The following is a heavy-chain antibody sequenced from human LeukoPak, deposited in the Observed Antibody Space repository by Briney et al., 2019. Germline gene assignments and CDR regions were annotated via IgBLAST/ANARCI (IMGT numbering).Heavy chain of an antibody. CDR2: ISYDGSNK. J-gene: IGHJ4*02. Sequence: PGGSLRLSCAASGFTFSSYAMHWVRQAPGKGLEWVAVISYDGSNKYYADSVKGRFTISRDNSKNTLYLQMNSLRAEDTAVYYCARDLGGSGSCFDYWGQGTLVTVSS. D-gene: IGHD3-10*01. CDR3: ARDLGGSGSCFDY. V-gene: IGHV3-30-3*01. CDR1: GFTFSSYA.